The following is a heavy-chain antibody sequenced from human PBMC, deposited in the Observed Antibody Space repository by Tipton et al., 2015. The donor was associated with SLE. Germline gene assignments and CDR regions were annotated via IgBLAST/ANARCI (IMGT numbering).Heavy chain of an antibody. CDR3: ASSCGGDCYLDFDY. CDR2: IYTSGST. D-gene: IGHD2-21*01. CDR1: GGSISSYY. Sequence: LRLSCTVSGGSISSYYWSWIRQPPGKGLEWIGYIYTSGSTNYNPSLKSRVTISVDTSKNQFSLKLSSVTAADTAVYYCASSCGGDCYLDFDYWGQGTLVTVSS. V-gene: IGHV4-4*08. J-gene: IGHJ4*02.